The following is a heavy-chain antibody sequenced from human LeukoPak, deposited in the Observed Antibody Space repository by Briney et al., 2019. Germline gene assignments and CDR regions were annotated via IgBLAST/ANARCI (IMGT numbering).Heavy chain of an antibody. CDR1: GGTFTSYY. CDR3: ARDPRYSGSYYDYYFDY. V-gene: IGHV1-46*01. D-gene: IGHD1-26*01. J-gene: IGHJ4*02. Sequence: ASVKVSCKASGGTFTSYYMHWVRQAPGQGLEWMGIISPSGGSTSYAQKFQGRVTMTRDTSTSTVYMELSSLRSEDTAVYYCARDPRYSGSYYDYYFDYWGQGTLVTVSS. CDR2: ISPSGGST.